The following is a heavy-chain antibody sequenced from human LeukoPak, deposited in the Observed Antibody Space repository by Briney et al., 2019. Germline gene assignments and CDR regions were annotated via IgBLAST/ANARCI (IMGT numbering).Heavy chain of an antibody. D-gene: IGHD2-15*01. J-gene: IGHJ5*02. CDR1: GFPFSDYY. CDR3: ARSPKDATAP. V-gene: IGHV3-11*06. CDR2: IGSSNTYT. Sequence: PGGSLRLSCAASGFPFSDYYMTWIRQAPGKGLEWISYIGSSNTYTHYADSVKGRFTISRDNAKNSVYLQMSSLRAEDTAVYYCARSPKDATAPWGQGTLVTVSS.